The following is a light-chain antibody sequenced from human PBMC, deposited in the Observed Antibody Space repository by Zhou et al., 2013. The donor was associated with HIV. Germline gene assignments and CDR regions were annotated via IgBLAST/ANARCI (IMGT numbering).Light chain of an antibody. CDR1: QDIFTY. Sequence: AIQLTQSPSSLSASIGDRVNITCRASQDIFTYLAWYQQTPGKAPRVLIYDAPTLQSGVSSRFSGSGSGADFTLTISGLQREDFAIYYCQQLNSFPLTFGQGSRLEI. J-gene: IGKJ5*01. CDR2: DAP. V-gene: IGKV1-13*02. CDR3: QQLNSFPLT.